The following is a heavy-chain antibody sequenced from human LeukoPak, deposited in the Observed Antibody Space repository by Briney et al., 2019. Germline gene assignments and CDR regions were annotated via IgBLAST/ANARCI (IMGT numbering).Heavy chain of an antibody. D-gene: IGHD2-21*02. CDR2: INPSGGST. Sequence: ASVKVSCKASGGTFISYAISWVRQAPGQGLEWMGIINPSGGSTSYAQKFQGRVTMTRDTSTSTVYMELSSLRSEDTAVYYCARDPPSLAYCGGDCGGSFDYWGQGTLVTVSS. V-gene: IGHV1-46*01. CDR3: ARDPPSLAYCGGDCGGSFDY. J-gene: IGHJ4*02. CDR1: GGTFISYA.